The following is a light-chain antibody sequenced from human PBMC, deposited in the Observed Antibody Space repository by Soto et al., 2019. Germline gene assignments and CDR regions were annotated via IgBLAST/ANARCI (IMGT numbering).Light chain of an antibody. J-gene: IGKJ3*01. Sequence: EIVLTQSPATLSLSPGQRATLSCRASQSVHNYLAWYQQKPGQAPRLLIYDASNRATGIPARFSGSGSGTDCTLTISSLEPEDFAVYYCQQRSYGLTFGPGTKVDFK. V-gene: IGKV3-11*01. CDR1: QSVHNY. CDR3: QQRSYGLT. CDR2: DAS.